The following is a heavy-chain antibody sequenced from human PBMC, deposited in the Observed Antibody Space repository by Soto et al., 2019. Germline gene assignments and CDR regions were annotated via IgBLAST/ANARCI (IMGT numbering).Heavy chain of an antibody. Sequence: SQSLSLTCPISGDSVSSNSAAWNWIRHSPSRGLEWLGRTYYRSKWYNDYAVSMRSRITINPDTTKNQFSLQLNSATPEDTAVYYCATWRFDYWGQGTLVTVSS. CDR3: ATWRFDY. CDR2: TYYRSKWYN. V-gene: IGHV6-1*01. CDR1: GDSVSSNSAA. J-gene: IGHJ4*02.